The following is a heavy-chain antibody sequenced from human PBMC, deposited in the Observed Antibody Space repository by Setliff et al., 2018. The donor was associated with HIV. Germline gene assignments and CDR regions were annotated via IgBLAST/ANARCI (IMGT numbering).Heavy chain of an antibody. CDR1: GFTFDDYA. V-gene: IGHV3-9*01. J-gene: IGHJ3*02. CDR2: ISWNSGSI. D-gene: IGHD6-25*01. Sequence: TGGSLRLSCTAFGFTFDDYAMHWVRQAPGKGLEWVSGISWNSGSIGYADSVKGRFTISRDNAKNSLYLQMNSLRAEDTALYYCAKDISGGWGAFDIWGQGTMVTVSS. CDR3: AKDISGGWGAFDI.